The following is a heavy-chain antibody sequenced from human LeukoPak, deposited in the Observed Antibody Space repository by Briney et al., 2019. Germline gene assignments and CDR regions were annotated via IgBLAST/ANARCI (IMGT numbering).Heavy chain of an antibody. CDR3: ARGGSGRTYYYYYMDV. CDR2: IYYSGST. CDR1: GGSISSYY. V-gene: IGHV4-59*01. J-gene: IGHJ6*03. Sequence: KPSETLSLTCTVSGGSISSYYWSWIRQPPGKGLEWIGYIYYSGSTNYNPSLKSRVTISVDTSKNQFSLKLSSVTAADTAVYYCARGGSGRTYYYYYMDVWGKGTTVTVSS. D-gene: IGHD2-15*01.